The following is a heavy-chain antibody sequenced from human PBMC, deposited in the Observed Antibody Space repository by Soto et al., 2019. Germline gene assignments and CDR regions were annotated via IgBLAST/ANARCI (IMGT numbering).Heavy chain of an antibody. V-gene: IGHV1-69*12. CDR1: GGTFSSYA. J-gene: IGHJ5*02. CDR2: IIPIFGTA. Sequence: QVQLVQSGAEVKKPGSSVKVSCKASGGTFSSYAISWVRQAPGQGLEWMGGIIPIFGTANYAQKFQGRVTITADESTSPAYMELSSLRSEDTAVXXXXXXXXXXXXXXXXXXWGQGTLVTVSS. CDR3: XXXXXXXXXXXXXXX.